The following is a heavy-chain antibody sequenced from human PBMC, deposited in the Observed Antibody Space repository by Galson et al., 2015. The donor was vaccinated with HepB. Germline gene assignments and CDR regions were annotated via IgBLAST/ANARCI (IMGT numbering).Heavy chain of an antibody. CDR1: GFSFGSYS. CDR3: ARGAYGYDYGPGY. V-gene: IGHV3-48*04. Sequence: SLRLSCAASGFSFGSYSMNWVRQAPGEGLEWVSYISSRSDTIYYADSVKGRFTISRDNAKNSLYLQMNSLRAEDTALYYCARGAYGYDYGPGYWGHGTLVTVSS. D-gene: IGHD5-18*01. J-gene: IGHJ4*01. CDR2: ISSRSDTI.